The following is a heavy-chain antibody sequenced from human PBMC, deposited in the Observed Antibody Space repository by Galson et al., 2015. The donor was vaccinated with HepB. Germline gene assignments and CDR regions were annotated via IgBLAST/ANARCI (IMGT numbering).Heavy chain of an antibody. V-gene: IGHV4-39*01. CDR3: ARRKGYDILTGYLNWFDP. CDR2: IYYSGST. CDR1: GGSISSSSYY. D-gene: IGHD3-9*01. J-gene: IGHJ5*02. Sequence: LSLTCAVSGGSISSSSYYWGWIRQPPGKGLEWIGSIYYSGSTYYNPSLKSRVTISVDTSKNQFSLKLSSVTAADTAVYYCARRKGYDILTGYLNWFDPWGQGTLVTVSS.